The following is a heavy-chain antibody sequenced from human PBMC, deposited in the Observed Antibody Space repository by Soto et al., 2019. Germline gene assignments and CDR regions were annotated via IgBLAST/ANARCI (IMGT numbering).Heavy chain of an antibody. CDR3: ARDLQYYDILTGYEGGYYCYGRDV. CDR1: GFTFSSYW. V-gene: IGHV3-74*01. J-gene: IGHJ6*02. D-gene: IGHD3-9*01. CDR2: INSDGSST. Sequence: GGSLRLSCAASGFTFSSYWMHWVRQAPGKGLVWVSRINSDGSSTSYADSVKGRFTISRDNAKNTLYLQMNSLRAEDTAVYYCARDLQYYDILTGYEGGYYCYGRDVWGQGTTVTVSS.